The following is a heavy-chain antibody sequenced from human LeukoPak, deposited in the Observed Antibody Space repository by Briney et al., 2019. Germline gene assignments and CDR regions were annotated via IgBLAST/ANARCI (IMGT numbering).Heavy chain of an antibody. CDR2: IYTSGST. Sequence: SETLSLTCTVSGGSISSYYWSWIRQPAGKGLEWIGRIYTSGSTNYNPSLKSRVTIPLDTSKNQFSLKLSSVTAADTAVHYCARDPNSALWGQGTLVTVSS. V-gene: IGHV4-4*07. D-gene: IGHD4-23*01. J-gene: IGHJ4*02. CDR1: GGSISSYY. CDR3: ARDPNSAL.